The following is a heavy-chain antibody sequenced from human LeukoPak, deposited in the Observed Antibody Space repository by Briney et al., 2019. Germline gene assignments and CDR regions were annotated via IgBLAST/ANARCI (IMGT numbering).Heavy chain of an antibody. D-gene: IGHD3-10*01. J-gene: IGHJ4*02. CDR1: GFTFNNYA. V-gene: IGHV3-23*01. Sequence: GGSLRLSCAASGFTFNNYAMIWVRQAPGKGLEWVSAISGSDGSTNYADSVKGRFTISRDNCKNTLYLQMNSLRAEDTGVYYCAKHKLGSKAKEYWGQGTLVTVSS. CDR3: AKHKLGSKAKEY. CDR2: ISGSDGST.